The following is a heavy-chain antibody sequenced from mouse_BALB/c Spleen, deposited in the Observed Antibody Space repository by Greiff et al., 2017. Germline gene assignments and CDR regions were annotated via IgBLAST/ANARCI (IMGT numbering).Heavy chain of an antibody. CDR2: ISYSGST. V-gene: IGHV3-8*02. CDR3: ANYDYGSRGWYFDV. J-gene: IGHJ1*01. Sequence: EVQLQESGPSLVKPSQTLSLTCSVTGDSITSGYWNWIRKFPGNKLEYMGYISYSGSTYYNPSLKSRISITRDTSKNQYYLQLNSVTTEDTATYYCANYDYGSRGWYFDVWGAGTTVTVSS. CDR1: GDSITSGY. D-gene: IGHD1-1*01.